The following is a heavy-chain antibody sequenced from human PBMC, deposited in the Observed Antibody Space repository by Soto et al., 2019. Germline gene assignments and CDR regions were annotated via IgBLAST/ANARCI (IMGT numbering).Heavy chain of an antibody. CDR2: IYYSGST. Sequence: QLQLQESGPGLVKPSETLSLTCTVSGGSISSSSYYWGWIRQPPGKGLEWIGSIYYSGSTYYNPSLKSRVTISVDTSKNQFSLKLSSVTAADTAVYYCASSYSSSWYEGYWYFDLWGRGTLVTVSS. D-gene: IGHD6-13*01. J-gene: IGHJ2*01. V-gene: IGHV4-39*01. CDR3: ASSYSSSWYEGYWYFDL. CDR1: GGSISSSSYY.